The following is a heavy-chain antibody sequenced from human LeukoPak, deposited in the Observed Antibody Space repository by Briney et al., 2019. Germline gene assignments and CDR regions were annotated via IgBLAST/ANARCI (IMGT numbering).Heavy chain of an antibody. CDR3: AKPHPRYCSTTSCPDTEYYSLDV. D-gene: IGHD2-2*01. V-gene: IGHV3-23*01. Sequence: GGSLRLSCAASRFTFGNYAMSWVRQAPGKGLEWVSAISGSGANTYYADSVKGRFTISRDNSKNTLYLQMNSLRAEDTATYYCAKPHPRYCSTTSCPDTEYYSLDVWGQGTTVTVSS. J-gene: IGHJ6*02. CDR1: RFTFGNYA. CDR2: ISGSGANT.